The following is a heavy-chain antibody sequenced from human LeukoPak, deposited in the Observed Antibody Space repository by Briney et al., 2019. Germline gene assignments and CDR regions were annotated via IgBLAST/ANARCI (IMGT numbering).Heavy chain of an antibody. CDR3: ASGYCSSTSCYASFDY. CDR1: GYTFTSYY. D-gene: IGHD2-2*01. V-gene: IGHV1-46*01. Sequence: GASVKVSCKASGYTFTSYYMHWVRQAPGQGLEWMGIINPSGGSTSYAQKFQGRVTMTRDTSTSTVYMELSSLRSEDTAVYYCASGYCSSTSCYASFDYWGQGTLVTVSS. J-gene: IGHJ4*02. CDR2: INPSGGST.